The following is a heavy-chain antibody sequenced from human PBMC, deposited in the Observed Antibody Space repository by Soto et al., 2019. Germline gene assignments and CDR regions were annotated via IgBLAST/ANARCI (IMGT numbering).Heavy chain of an antibody. D-gene: IGHD3-9*01. CDR3: ARRRYADWAFDF. V-gene: IGHV4-59*08. CDR2: IYYSGST. Sequence: SATLSLTCPVSGVSITRYYWSWIRQPPGKGLEWIGYIYYSGSTNYTPSLKSRVTMSVDTSKNQFSLKLSSVTAADTAVYYCARRRYADWAFDFWGQG. CDR1: GVSITRYY. J-gene: IGHJ4*02.